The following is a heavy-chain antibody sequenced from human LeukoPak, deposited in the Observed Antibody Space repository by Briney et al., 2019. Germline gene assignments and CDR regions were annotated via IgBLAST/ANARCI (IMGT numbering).Heavy chain of an antibody. J-gene: IGHJ2*01. CDR2: ISGGGGST. D-gene: IGHD3-22*01. CDR3: ARLLKYYYDSSGYGEDWYFDL. Sequence: GGSLRLSCAASGFTFSSYVMSWVRQAPGKGLEWVSSISGGGGSTHYADSVKGRFTISRDNANNSLYLQMNSLRDEDTAVYFCARLLKYYYDSSGYGEDWYFDLWGRGTLVTVSS. V-gene: IGHV3-23*01. CDR1: GFTFSSYV.